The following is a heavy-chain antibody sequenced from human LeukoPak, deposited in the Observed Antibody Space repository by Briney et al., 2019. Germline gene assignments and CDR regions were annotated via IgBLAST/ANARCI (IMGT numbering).Heavy chain of an antibody. CDR2: INTNTGNP. J-gene: IGHJ6*02. D-gene: IGHD6-19*01. Sequence: ASVKVSFKASGYTFTSYAMNWVRQAPGQGLEWMGWINTNTGNPTYAQGFTGRFVFSLDTSVSTAYLQISSLKAEDTAVYYCARVSSSGWSLQSYYYGMDVWGQGTTVTVSS. CDR1: GYTFTSYA. V-gene: IGHV7-4-1*02. CDR3: ARVSSSGWSLQSYYYGMDV.